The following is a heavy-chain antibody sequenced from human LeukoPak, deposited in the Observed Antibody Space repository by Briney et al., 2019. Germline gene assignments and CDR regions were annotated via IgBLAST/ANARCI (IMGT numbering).Heavy chain of an antibody. CDR3: ARDYTYYYGSGTVDY. D-gene: IGHD3-10*01. V-gene: IGHV3-23*01. CDR1: GLSLNSYA. J-gene: IGHJ4*02. Sequence: GGSLRLSCTASGLSLNSYAISWVRQVPGKGLEWVSASSSSDDGKWYADSVRGRFTISRDNAKNSLYLQMNSLRAEDTAVYYCARDYTYYYGSGTVDYWGQGTLVTVSS. CDR2: SSSSDDGK.